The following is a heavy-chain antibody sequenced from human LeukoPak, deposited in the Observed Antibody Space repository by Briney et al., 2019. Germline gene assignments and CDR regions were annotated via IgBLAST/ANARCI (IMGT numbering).Heavy chain of an antibody. CDR1: GFTFSSYA. V-gene: IGHV3-23*01. Sequence: GGSLRLSCAASGFTFSSYAMSWVRQAPGKGLEWGSAISGSGGSTYYADSVKGRFTISRDNSKNTLYLQMNSLRAEDTAVYYCAKLGSSSWYLFYFDYWGQGTLVTVSS. D-gene: IGHD6-13*01. CDR3: AKLGSSSWYLFYFDY. CDR2: ISGSGGST. J-gene: IGHJ4*02.